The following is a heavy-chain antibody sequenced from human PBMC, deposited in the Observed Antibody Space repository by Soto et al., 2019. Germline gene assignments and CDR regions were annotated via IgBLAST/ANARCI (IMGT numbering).Heavy chain of an antibody. J-gene: IGHJ3*02. Sequence: GESLKISCKASGYTFTGYYMHWVRQAPGQGLEWMGWINPNSGGTNYAQKFQGWVTMTRDTSISTAYMELSRLRSDDTAVYYCARDVAAAGTEGDAFDIWGQGTMVTVSS. D-gene: IGHD6-13*01. V-gene: IGHV1-2*04. CDR1: GYTFTGYY. CDR3: ARDVAAAGTEGDAFDI. CDR2: INPNSGGT.